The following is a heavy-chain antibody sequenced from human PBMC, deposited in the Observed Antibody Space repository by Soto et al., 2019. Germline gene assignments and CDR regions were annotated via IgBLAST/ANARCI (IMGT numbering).Heavy chain of an antibody. J-gene: IGHJ4*02. V-gene: IGHV3-23*01. CDR2: LSGSGDNT. CDR3: AKDISPGQGYRIFDY. CDR1: GFTFSSFA. D-gene: IGHD5-18*01. Sequence: GGSLRLSCVASGFTFSSFAMSWVRQAPGKGLEWVSLLSGSGDNTYYADSVKGRFTISRDNSRSTLYLQMNSLRAEDTAIYYCAKDISPGQGYRIFDYWGQGTQVTVSS.